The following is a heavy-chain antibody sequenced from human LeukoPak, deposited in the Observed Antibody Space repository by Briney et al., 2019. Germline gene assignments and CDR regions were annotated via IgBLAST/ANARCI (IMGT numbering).Heavy chain of an antibody. CDR2: IYHSGST. D-gene: IGHD6-19*01. CDR1: GGSISSSNW. V-gene: IGHV4-4*02. Sequence: PSETLSLTCAVSGGSISSSNWWSWIRQPPGKGLEWIGEIYHSGSTNYNPSLKSRVTISVDTSKNQFSLKLSSVTAADTAVYYCARARAVAGGLDAFDIWGQGTMVTVSS. CDR3: ARARAVAGGLDAFDI. J-gene: IGHJ3*02.